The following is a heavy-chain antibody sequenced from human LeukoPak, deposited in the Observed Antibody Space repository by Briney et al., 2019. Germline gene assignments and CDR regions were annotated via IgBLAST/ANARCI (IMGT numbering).Heavy chain of an antibody. D-gene: IGHD2-15*01. CDR3: ARQINLATSAGAADY. Sequence: SSETLSLTCAVSGYSISSGYYWGWTRQPPGEGLEWSGSIYHSGSTYYSPSLKSRVTISVDTTKNQFSLKLSSVTAADTAVYYCARQINLATSAGAADYWGRGTLVTVSS. J-gene: IGHJ4*02. CDR1: GYSISSGYY. V-gene: IGHV4-38-2*01. CDR2: IYHSGST.